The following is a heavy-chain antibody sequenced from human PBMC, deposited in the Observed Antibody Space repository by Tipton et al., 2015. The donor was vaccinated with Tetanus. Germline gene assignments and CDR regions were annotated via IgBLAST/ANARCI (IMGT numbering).Heavy chain of an antibody. D-gene: IGHD4-17*01. V-gene: IGHV4-38-2*01. Sequence: TLSLTCVVSGYSISSGYYWGWIRQPPGKGPEWIASIYRSGSASYNPSLKSRVTISVDTSKNQFSLNLSSVTAADTAVYYCARWETVTTKIPYWGQGTLVTVSS. CDR1: GYSISSGYY. CDR2: IYRSGSA. CDR3: ARWETVTTKIPY. J-gene: IGHJ4*02.